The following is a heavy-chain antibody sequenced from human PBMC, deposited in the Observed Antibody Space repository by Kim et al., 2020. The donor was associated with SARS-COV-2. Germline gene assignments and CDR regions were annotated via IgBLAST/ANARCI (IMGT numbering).Heavy chain of an antibody. V-gene: IGHV3-30*07. J-gene: IGHJ6*02. D-gene: IGHD3-10*01. CDR3: ARVLTMVRGVIIPPYYGMDV. Sequence: RFTISRDNSKNTLYLQMNSLRAEDTAVYYCARVLTMVRGVIIPPYYGMDVWGQGTTVTVSS.